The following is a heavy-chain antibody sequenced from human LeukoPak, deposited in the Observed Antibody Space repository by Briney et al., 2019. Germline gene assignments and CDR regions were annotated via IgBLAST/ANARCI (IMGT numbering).Heavy chain of an antibody. D-gene: IGHD1-26*01. CDR2: VCGSGGST. CDR1: GFTFSSYA. CDR3: ARRGEMGATSHFDY. J-gene: IGHJ4*02. V-gene: IGHV3-23*01. Sequence: PGGSLRLSCAASGFTFSSYAMSWVPQAPGKGLQWVSAVCGSGGSTYHADSVKGRFTISRDNSKNTLFLQMNSLRAEDSAVYYCARRGEMGATSHFDYWGQGALVSVSS.